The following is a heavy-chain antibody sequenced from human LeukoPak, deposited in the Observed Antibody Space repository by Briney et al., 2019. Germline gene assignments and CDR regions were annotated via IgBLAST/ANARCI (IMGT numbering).Heavy chain of an antibody. V-gene: IGHV1-18*04. CDR2: ISAYNGNT. Sequence: GASVKVSCKASGYTFTSYGISWVRQAPGHGLEWMGWISAYNGNTNYAQKLQGRVTMTTDTSTSTAYMELSSLRSEDTAVYYCARDAGGPSYYYGMDVWGKGTTVTVSS. D-gene: IGHD2-15*01. CDR1: GYTFTSYG. CDR3: ARDAGGPSYYYGMDV. J-gene: IGHJ6*04.